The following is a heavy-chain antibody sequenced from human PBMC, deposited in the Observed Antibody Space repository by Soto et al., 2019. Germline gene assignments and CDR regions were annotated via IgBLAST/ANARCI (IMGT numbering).Heavy chain of an antibody. Sequence: PGGSLRLSCAASGFTFSDYFMSWIRQAPGKGLEWVSFISGSSDNIKYADSVKGRFTISRDNAKNSLYLQMNSLRAEDTAVYYCVRDSARIVVVPRVDGVNWFDPWGHGTLVPVCS. V-gene: IGHV3-11*06. CDR3: VRDSARIVVVPRVDGVNWFDP. D-gene: IGHD2-2*01. CDR2: ISGSSDNI. CDR1: GFTFSDYF. J-gene: IGHJ5*02.